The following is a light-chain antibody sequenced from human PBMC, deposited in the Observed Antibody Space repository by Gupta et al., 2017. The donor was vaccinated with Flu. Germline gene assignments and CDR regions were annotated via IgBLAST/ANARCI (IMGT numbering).Light chain of an antibody. CDR3: REWNSTNGV. CDR2: QDT. J-gene: IGLJ2*01. V-gene: IGLV3-1*01. CDR1: KLGDKY. Sequence: SYELTQPPSVSVSPGQTASITCSGDKLGDKYAYWYQQKPGQSPVLVSYQDTKRPSGIPERFSGSNSATTVTMTISGTQAMEDSCYYPREWNSTNGVFGGGTKLTVL.